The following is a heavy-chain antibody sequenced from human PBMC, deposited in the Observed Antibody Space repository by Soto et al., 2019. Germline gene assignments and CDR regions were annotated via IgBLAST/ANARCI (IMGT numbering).Heavy chain of an antibody. J-gene: IGHJ4*02. CDR1: GGSINNYY. V-gene: IGHV4-59*01. Sequence: SETLSLTCTVSGGSINNYYWTWIRQPPGKGLEWIGYISFSGSTTYNPSLKSRDTISVDTSKNQFSLKLSSVTAADTAVYYCARGEVAVAGRDYWGQGTLVNSPQ. CDR2: ISFSGST. D-gene: IGHD6-19*01. CDR3: ARGEVAVAGRDY.